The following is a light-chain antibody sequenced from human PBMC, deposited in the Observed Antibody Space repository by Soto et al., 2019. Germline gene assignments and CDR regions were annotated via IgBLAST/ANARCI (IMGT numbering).Light chain of an antibody. V-gene: IGKV3-20*01. CDR1: QAILNNY. Sequence: DIVLTQSPGTLSLSPGERATLSCRTSQAILNNYLAWFQQKPGQAPRLLIYLASNRAAGIPDRFSGRGSGTDFTLTISRLEPEDFEVYYCQHFGNPPWTFGQGTKVEI. CDR3: QHFGNPPWT. CDR2: LAS. J-gene: IGKJ1*01.